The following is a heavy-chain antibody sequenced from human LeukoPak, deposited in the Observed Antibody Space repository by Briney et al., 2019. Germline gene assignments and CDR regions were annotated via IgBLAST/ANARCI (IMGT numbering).Heavy chain of an antibody. CDR1: GFTFSNYA. Sequence: TGGSLRLSCAASGFTFSNYAMHWVRQAPGKGLEWVAVISDDGSNKYYGDSVKGRFTISRDNSKNTVYLQMNSLRAEDTAVYYCAKDRYSSGWYSDFDYWGQGTLVTVFS. J-gene: IGHJ4*02. CDR2: ISDDGSNK. CDR3: AKDRYSSGWYSDFDY. V-gene: IGHV3-30*18. D-gene: IGHD6-19*01.